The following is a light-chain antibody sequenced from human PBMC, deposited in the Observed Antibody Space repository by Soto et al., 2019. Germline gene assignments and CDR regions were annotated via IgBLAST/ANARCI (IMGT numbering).Light chain of an antibody. CDR2: EVS. J-gene: IGLJ2*01. Sequence: QSVLTQPASVSGSPGQSITISCTGTSSDVGSYNYVSWYQQHPGKAPKLMIYEVSYRPSGVSNRFSASKSGNTASLTISGLQAEDEADYYCSSFTTTTTLVVFGGGTK. CDR1: SSDVGSYNY. V-gene: IGLV2-14*01. CDR3: SSFTTTTTLVV.